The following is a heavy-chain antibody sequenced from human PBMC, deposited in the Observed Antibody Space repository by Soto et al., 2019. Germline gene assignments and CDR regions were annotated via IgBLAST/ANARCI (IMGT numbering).Heavy chain of an antibody. CDR1: GGSFGSSA. CDR2: IIPVFDKA. V-gene: IGHV1-69*13. D-gene: IGHD3-16*01. J-gene: IGHJ3*01. Sequence: SVKVSCKSSGGSFGSSAISWVRQAPAQGLEWMGEIIPVFDKANYAQNFRGRLTITADEPTGTVFMQLSSLRSEDTAVYFCARLRRDWGDAFDLWGLGTLVTVSS. CDR3: ARLRRDWGDAFDL.